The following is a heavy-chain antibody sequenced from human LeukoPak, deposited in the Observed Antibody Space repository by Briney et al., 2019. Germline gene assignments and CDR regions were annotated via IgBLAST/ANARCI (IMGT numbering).Heavy chain of an antibody. D-gene: IGHD7-27*01. J-gene: IGHJ1*01. CDR2: IDESGRT. CDR1: GGSISSGGYY. CDR3: ARVKDAGDLPY. V-gene: IGHV4-31*03. Sequence: PSETLSLTCTVSGGSISSGGYYWSWIRQHPGKGLEWIGYIDESGRTYYTPYLTSRVTISVAPSKNHLSLKLSSVTAADPVVYYCARVKDAGDLPYWRQGPLVTVSS.